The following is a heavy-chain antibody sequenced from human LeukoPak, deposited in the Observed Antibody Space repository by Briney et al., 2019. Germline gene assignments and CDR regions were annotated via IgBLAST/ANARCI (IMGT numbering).Heavy chain of an antibody. CDR2: MNPNSGDT. J-gene: IGHJ3*01. Sequence: ASVRVSCKTSGYTFTAHYIHWILQAPGQGLEWMGWMNPNSGDTNYAQKFQGRVTLTRDKTARTAYMELTRLKSDDTAVYHCARVRVGYCSSTSCYSAGFDFWGQGTMVTVSS. CDR1: GYTFTAHY. CDR3: ARVRVGYCSSTSCYSAGFDF. D-gene: IGHD2-2*01. V-gene: IGHV1-2*02.